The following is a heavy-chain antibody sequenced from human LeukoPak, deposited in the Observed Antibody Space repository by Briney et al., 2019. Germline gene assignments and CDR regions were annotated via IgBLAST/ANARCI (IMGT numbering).Heavy chain of an antibody. CDR2: IYYSGST. CDR3: ARRHRRDGYERFDY. D-gene: IGHD5-24*01. Sequence: SETLSLTCTVAGGSISSSSYYWGWIRQPPGKGLEWIGSIYYSGSTYYNPSLKSRVTISVGTSKNQFSLKLSSVTAADTAVYYCARRHRRDGYERFDYWGQGTLVTVSS. V-gene: IGHV4-39*01. CDR1: GGSISSSSYY. J-gene: IGHJ4*02.